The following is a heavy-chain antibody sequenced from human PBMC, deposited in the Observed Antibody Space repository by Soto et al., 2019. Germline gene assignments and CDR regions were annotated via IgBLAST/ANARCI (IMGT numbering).Heavy chain of an antibody. V-gene: IGHV3-23*01. CDR1: GFTFRNYA. Sequence: GGSLRLSCIAPGFTFRNYAMAWVRQAPGEDLEWVSAIGTSGTPTLYADSVKGRFSISRDDSRNTVSLQMNSLGVEDTATYYCTRILWSSRRDALDIWGQGTTVTVSS. J-gene: IGHJ6*02. D-gene: IGHD2-21*01. CDR2: IGTSGTPT. CDR3: TRILWSSRRDALDI.